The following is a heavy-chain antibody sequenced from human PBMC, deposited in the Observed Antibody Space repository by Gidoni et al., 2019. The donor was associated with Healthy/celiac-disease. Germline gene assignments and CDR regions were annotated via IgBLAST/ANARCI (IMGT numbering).Heavy chain of an antibody. V-gene: IGHV4-4*02. CDR2: IYHSGST. J-gene: IGHJ4*02. CDR1: GGTISSSNW. CDR3: ARARGGYCSSTSCHTLNYFDY. Sequence: QVQLQESGPGLVKPSGTLSLTCAVSGGTISSSNWWRWVRQPPGKGLWWIGEIYHSGSTKDNPSLKSRVTISVDKSKNQCSLKLSFVTSAATAVYYWARARGGYCSSTSCHTLNYFDYWGQGTLVTVSS. D-gene: IGHD2-2*01.